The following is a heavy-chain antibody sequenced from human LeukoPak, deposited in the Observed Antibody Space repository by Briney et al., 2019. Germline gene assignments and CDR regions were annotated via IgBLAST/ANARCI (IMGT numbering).Heavy chain of an antibody. D-gene: IGHD3-10*01. CDR2: IYYSGST. CDR1: GGSSSSYY. V-gene: IGHV4-59*01. CDR3: ARAEKLLWFGELLFDH. Sequence: PSETLSLTCTVSGGSSSSYYWSWIRQPPGKGLEWIGYIYYSGSTNYNPSLKSRVTISVDTSKNQFSLKLSSVTATDTAVYYCARAEKLLWFGELLFDHWGQGTLVTVSS. J-gene: IGHJ5*02.